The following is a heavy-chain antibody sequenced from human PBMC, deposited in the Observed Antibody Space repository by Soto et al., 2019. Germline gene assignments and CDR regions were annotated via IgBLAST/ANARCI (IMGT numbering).Heavy chain of an antibody. CDR3: ARERGKFYYYDSSGYYYGAFDI. Sequence: SESLALTCTVSAGSISSGGYYWSWIRQHPGKGLEWIVYIYYSGSTYYNPSLKSRVTISVDTSKNQFSLKLSSVTAADTAVYYCARERGKFYYYDSSGYYYGAFDIWGQGTMVTVS. D-gene: IGHD3-22*01. CDR1: AGSISSGGYY. V-gene: IGHV4-31*03. CDR2: IYYSGST. J-gene: IGHJ3*02.